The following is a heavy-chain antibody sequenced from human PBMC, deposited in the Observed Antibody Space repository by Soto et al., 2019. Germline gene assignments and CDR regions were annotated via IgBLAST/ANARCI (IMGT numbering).Heavy chain of an antibody. Sequence: SETLSLTCAVYGGSFSGYYWSWIRQPPGKGLEWIGEINHSGSTNYNPSLKSRVTISVDTSKNQFSLKLSSVTAADTAVYYCARSGRCSGICGGAFSRATEKRKYFQHWGQGTLVTVSS. J-gene: IGHJ1*01. CDR3: ARSGRCSGICGGAFSRATEKRKYFQH. D-gene: IGHD2-21*01. CDR1: GGSFSGYY. V-gene: IGHV4-34*01. CDR2: INHSGST.